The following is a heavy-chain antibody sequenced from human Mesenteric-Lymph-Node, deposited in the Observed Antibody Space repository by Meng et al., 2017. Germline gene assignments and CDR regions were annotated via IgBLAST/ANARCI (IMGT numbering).Heavy chain of an antibody. V-gene: IGHV1-2*02. CDR2: INPNSGGT. Sequence: ASVKVSCKASGYTFTGYYMHWVRQAPGQGLEWMGWINPNSGGTNYAQKFQGRVTMTRDTSISTAYMELSRLRSDDTAVYYCARDDDVAAAGPYFDYWGQGTLVTVSS. CDR3: ARDDDVAAAGPYFDY. J-gene: IGHJ4*02. D-gene: IGHD6-13*01. CDR1: GYTFTGYY.